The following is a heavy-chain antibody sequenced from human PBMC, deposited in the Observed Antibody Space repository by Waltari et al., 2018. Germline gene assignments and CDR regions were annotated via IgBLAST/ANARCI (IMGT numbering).Heavy chain of an antibody. CDR2: MIPIFGTA. Sequence: QVQLVQSGAEVKKPGSSVKVSCKAFGGTLSSYTFTWVRRAPGQGREWMGCMIPIFGTANYGKKSQGRVTSSADESTRTVFLELSSLRGEDTAVYYCARDFWSGTDFYDYMDFWGKGTAGTVSS. D-gene: IGHD3-3*01. J-gene: IGHJ6*03. CDR1: GGTLSSYT. CDR3: ARDFWSGTDFYDYMDF. V-gene: IGHV1-69*01.